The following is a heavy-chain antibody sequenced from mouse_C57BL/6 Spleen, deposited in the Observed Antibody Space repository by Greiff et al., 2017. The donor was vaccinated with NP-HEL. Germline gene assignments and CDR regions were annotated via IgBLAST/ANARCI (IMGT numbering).Heavy chain of an antibody. CDR1: GFTFSDYG. Sequence: EVQLVESGGGLVKPGGSLKLSCAASGFTFSDYGMHWVRQAPEKGLEWVAYISSGSSTIYYADTVKGRFTISRDNAKNTLFLQMASLRSEDTAMYYCASGLRRPWLAYWGQGTLVTVSA. CDR3: ASGLRRPWLAY. J-gene: IGHJ3*01. D-gene: IGHD2-4*01. V-gene: IGHV5-17*01. CDR2: ISSGSSTI.